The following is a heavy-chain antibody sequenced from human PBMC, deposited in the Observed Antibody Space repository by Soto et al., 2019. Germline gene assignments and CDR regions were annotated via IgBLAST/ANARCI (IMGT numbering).Heavy chain of an antibody. J-gene: IGHJ4*02. CDR2: IIPIFGTA. V-gene: IGHV1-69*19. Sequence: QVQLVQSGAEVKKPGSSVKVSGKASGGTFSSYAISWVRQAPGQGLEGMGGIIPIFGTANYAQKFQGRVTITADESTSTAYMELSSLRSEDTAVYYCARALDDTHYYDSSGYGPLDYWGQGTLVTVSS. D-gene: IGHD3-22*01. CDR3: ARALDDTHYYDSSGYGPLDY. CDR1: GGTFSSYA.